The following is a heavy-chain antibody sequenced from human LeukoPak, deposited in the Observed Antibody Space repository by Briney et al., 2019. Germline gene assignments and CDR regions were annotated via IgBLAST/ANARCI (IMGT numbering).Heavy chain of an antibody. V-gene: IGHV3-7*01. CDR1: GFPFSSYW. Sequence: GGSLRLSCAASGFPFSSYWMTWVRQAPGKGLERVANIKQDGSEKYYVDSVKGRFTISRDNAKNSLYLQMNSLRAEDTAVYYCARDGRVNDAFDIWGQGTMVTVSS. CDR3: ARDGRVNDAFDI. CDR2: IKQDGSEK. J-gene: IGHJ3*02. D-gene: IGHD1-26*01.